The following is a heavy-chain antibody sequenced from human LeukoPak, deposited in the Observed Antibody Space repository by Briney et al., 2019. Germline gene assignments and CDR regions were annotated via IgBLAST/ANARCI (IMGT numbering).Heavy chain of an antibody. CDR3: ARGRYGGRPLVY. CDR2: INHSGST. D-gene: IGHD1-26*01. J-gene: IGHJ4*02. CDR1: GGSFSGYY. V-gene: IGHV4-34*01. Sequence: SETLSLTCAVYGGSFSGYYWSWIRQPPGKGLEWIGEINHSGSTNYNPSLKSRVTISVDTSKNQFSLKLSSVTAADTAVYYCARGRYGGRPLVYWGQGTLVTVSS.